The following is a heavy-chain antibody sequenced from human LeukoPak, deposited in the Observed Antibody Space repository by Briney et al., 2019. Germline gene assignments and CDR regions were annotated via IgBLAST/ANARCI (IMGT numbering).Heavy chain of an antibody. CDR1: GGSISSTNW. CDR2: IYHSGST. V-gene: IGHV4-4*02. J-gene: IGHJ6*02. CDR3: ARGSSWSGDGYSYYAMDV. Sequence: SGTLSLTCAVSGGSISSTNWWGWVRQSPGKGLEWIGEIYHSGSTNYNPSLKSRVTISVDKSKNQFSLKLSSVTAADTAVYYCARGSSWSGDGYSYYAMDVWGLGTTVTVSS. D-gene: IGHD6-13*01.